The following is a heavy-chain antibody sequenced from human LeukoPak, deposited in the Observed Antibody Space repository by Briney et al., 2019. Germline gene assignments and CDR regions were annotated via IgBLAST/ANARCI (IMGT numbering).Heavy chain of an antibody. CDR2: IKQDGSEK. V-gene: IGHV3-7*01. Sequence: GGSLRLSCAASGLTFNSYWMSWVRQAPGKGLEWVANIKQDGSEKHYVDSVTGRFTISRDNTKNSLYLQMNSLRADDTAVYYCARDLAGPPQEAFDIWGQGTMVTVSS. CDR3: ARDLAGPPQEAFDI. CDR1: GLTFNSYW. J-gene: IGHJ3*02.